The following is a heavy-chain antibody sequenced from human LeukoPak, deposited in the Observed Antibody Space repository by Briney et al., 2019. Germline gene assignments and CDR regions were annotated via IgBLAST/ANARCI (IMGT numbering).Heavy chain of an antibody. D-gene: IGHD4-17*01. CDR1: GGTLSSYA. V-gene: IGHV1-69*04. CDR3: ARGHSVRYYFDY. CDR2: IIPILGIA. J-gene: IGHJ4*02. Sequence: GSSVKVSCKASGGTLSSYAISWVRQAPGQGLEWMGRIIPILGIANYAQKFQGRVTITADKSTSTAYMELSSLRSEDTAVYYCARGHSVRYYFDYWGQGTLVTVSS.